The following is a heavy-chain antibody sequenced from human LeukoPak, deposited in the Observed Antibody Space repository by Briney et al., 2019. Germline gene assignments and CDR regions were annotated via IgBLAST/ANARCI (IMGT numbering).Heavy chain of an antibody. CDR2: VHLYGAT. D-gene: IGHD1-26*01. CDR1: GGSITTTNW. Sequence: ETRSLTCAVSGGSITTTNWWSWVRQPPGKGLEWIGEVHLYGATNYNPSLESRFSMSIDKSNNHLSLEVTSVTAADTAMYYCTRESGAFSPFGFWGQGTIVSLSS. V-gene: IGHV4-4*02. J-gene: IGHJ4*02. CDR3: TRESGAFSPFGF.